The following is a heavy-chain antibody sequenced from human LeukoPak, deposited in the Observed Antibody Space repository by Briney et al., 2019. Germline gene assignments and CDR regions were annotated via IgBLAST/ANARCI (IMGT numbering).Heavy chain of an antibody. CDR3: ARGRVLLWFGVNGPYFDY. D-gene: IGHD3-10*01. CDR2: INHSGST. J-gene: IGHJ4*02. CDR1: GGSFSGYY. Sequence: SETLSLTCTVYGGSFSGYYWSWIRQPPGKGLEWIGEINHSGSTNYNPSLKSRVTISVDTSKNQFSLKLSSVTAADTAVYYCARGRVLLWFGVNGPYFDYWGQGTLVTISS. V-gene: IGHV4-34*01.